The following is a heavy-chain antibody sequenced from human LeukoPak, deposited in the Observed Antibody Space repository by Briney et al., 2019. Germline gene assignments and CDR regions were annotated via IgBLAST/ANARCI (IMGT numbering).Heavy chain of an antibody. CDR2: IIPIFATA. V-gene: IGHV1-69*05. CDR3: ARGYCSSTSCYTPWFDP. CDR1: GGTFSSYG. Sequence: EASVKVSCKTSGGTFSSYGISWVRQAPGQGLEWMGGIIPIFATANYAQKFQGRVTITTDESTSTAYMELSSLRSEDTAVYYCARGYCSSTSCYTPWFDPWGQGTLVTVSS. J-gene: IGHJ5*02. D-gene: IGHD2-2*02.